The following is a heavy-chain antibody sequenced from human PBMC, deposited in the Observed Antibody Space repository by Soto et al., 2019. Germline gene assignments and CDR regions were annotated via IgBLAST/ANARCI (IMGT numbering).Heavy chain of an antibody. D-gene: IGHD6-13*01. CDR1: GGTFSSYA. V-gene: IGHV1-69*12. J-gene: IGHJ6*02. CDR3: ARGNYSSSWYYYYYGMDV. CDR2: IIPIFGTA. Sequence: QVQLVQSGAEVKKPGSSVKVSCKASGGTFSSYAISWVRQAPGQGLEWMGGIIPIFGTANYAQKFQGRVTITADESTSTAYMELSSPRSEDTAVYYCARGNYSSSWYYYYYGMDVWGQGTTVTVSS.